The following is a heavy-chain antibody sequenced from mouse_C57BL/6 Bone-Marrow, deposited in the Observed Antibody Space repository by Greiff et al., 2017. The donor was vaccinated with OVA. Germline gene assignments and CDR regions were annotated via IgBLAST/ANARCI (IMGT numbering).Heavy chain of an antibody. CDR3: ARHPIYDYSSSPNWYFDV. V-gene: IGHV5-12*01. Sequence: EVQGVESGGGLVQPGGSLKLSCAASGFTFSDYYMYWVRQTPEKRLEWVAYISNGGGSTYYPDTVKGRFTISRDNAKNTLYLQMSRLKSEDTAMYYCARHPIYDYSSSPNWYFDVWGTGTTVTVSS. D-gene: IGHD1-1*01. CDR1: GFTFSDYY. J-gene: IGHJ1*03. CDR2: ISNGGGST.